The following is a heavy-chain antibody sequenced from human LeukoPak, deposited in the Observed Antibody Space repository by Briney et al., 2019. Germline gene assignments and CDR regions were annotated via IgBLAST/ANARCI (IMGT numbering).Heavy chain of an antibody. CDR1: GFTFSSYA. CDR3: ARDLLPLGGTLGNWFDP. J-gene: IGHJ5*02. Sequence: GGSLRLSCAASGFTFSSYAMNWVRQAPGKGLEWVSAISTSGDSTYYADSVKGRFTISRDNSKNTLYLQMNSLRADDTAVYYCARDLLPLGGTLGNWFDPWGQGTLVTVSS. D-gene: IGHD1-26*01. CDR2: ISTSGDST. V-gene: IGHV3-23*01.